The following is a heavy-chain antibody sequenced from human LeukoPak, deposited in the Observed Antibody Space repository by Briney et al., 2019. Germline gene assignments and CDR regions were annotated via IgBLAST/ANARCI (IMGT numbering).Heavy chain of an antibody. CDR3: ARGEDIVVVVAARIDYYMDV. CDR2: INPSGGST. V-gene: IGHV1-46*01. D-gene: IGHD2-15*01. Sequence: GASVKVSCKASGYTFTSYYMHWVRQAPGQGLEWMGIINPSGGSTSYAQKFQGRVTMTRDTSTSTVYMELSSLRSEDTAVYYCARGEDIVVVVAARIDYYMDVWGKGTTVTISS. J-gene: IGHJ6*03. CDR1: GYTFTSYY.